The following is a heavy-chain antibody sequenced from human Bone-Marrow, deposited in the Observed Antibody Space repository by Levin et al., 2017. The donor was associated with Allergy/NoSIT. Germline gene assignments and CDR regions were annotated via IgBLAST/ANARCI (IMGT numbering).Heavy chain of an antibody. J-gene: IGHJ6*03. CDR1: GVSITSGSYY. D-gene: IGHD2-21*01. V-gene: IGHV4-61*09. Sequence: SQTLSLTCTVSGVSITSGSYYWSWIRQPAGKGLEWIGHSYTSGNITYNPSLKSRVTISLDTSKNQFSLKLRSVTAADTAVYYRARVLQYSYYYTDVWGKGTMVTVSS. CDR2: SYTSGNI. CDR3: ARVLQYSYYYTDV.